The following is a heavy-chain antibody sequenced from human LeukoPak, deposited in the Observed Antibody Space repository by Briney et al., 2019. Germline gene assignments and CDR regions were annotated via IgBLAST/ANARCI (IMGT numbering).Heavy chain of an antibody. V-gene: IGHV3-53*01. CDR3: ARARPGTSYDY. CDR2: IYSGGST. J-gene: IGHJ4*02. CDR1: GVTVSSNY. Sequence: PGGSLRLSCAASGVTVSSNYMSWVRQAPGKGLEWVSVIYSGGSTYYADSVKGRFTISRDNSKNTLYLQMNSLRAEDTAVYYCARARPGTSYDYWGQGTLVTVSS. D-gene: IGHD3/OR15-3a*01.